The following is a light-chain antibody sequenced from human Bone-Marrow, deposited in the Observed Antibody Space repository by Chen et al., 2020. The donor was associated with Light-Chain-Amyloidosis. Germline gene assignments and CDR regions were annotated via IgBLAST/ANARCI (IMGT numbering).Light chain of an antibody. J-gene: IGKJ4*01. CDR3: QPYGTSPLT. CDR2: GSS. CDR1: QTISSNY. Sequence: EIVLTQSPGTLSLSPGEGANLSCRASQTISSNYLTWYQQKFGQAPRLLIYGSSSRATGIPDSFTGSGSGTDFTLTINRLEPEDFAMYYCQPYGTSPLTFGGGTKVEIK. V-gene: IGKV3-20*01.